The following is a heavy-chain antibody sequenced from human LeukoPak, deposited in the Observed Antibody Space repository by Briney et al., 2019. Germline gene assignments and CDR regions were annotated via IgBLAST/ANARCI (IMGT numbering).Heavy chain of an antibody. CDR2: IIPIFGTA. CDR3: AALGDSSGYYPSVLFDY. V-gene: IGHV1-69*05. J-gene: IGHJ4*02. D-gene: IGHD3-22*01. CDR1: GGTFSSYA. Sequence: GASVKVSCKASGGTFSSYAISWVRQAPGQGLEWMGGIIPIFGTANYAQKFQGRVTITTDESTSTAYMELSSLRSEDTAVYYCAALGDSSGYYPSVLFDYWGQGTLVTVSS.